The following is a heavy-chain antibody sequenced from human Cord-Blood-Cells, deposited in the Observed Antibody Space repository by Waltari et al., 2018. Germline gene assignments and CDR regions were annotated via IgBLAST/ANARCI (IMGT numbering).Heavy chain of an antibody. CDR2: INHSGST. Sequence: QVQLQQWGAGLLKPSETLSLTCAVYGGSFSGYYWGWIRQPPGKGLEWIGEINHSGSTNYNPSLKSRVTISVDTSKNQFSLKLSSVTAADTAVYYCARGRSSGWYAFDIWGQGTMVTVSS. CDR3: ARGRSSGWYAFDI. V-gene: IGHV4-34*01. CDR1: GGSFSGYY. J-gene: IGHJ3*02. D-gene: IGHD6-19*01.